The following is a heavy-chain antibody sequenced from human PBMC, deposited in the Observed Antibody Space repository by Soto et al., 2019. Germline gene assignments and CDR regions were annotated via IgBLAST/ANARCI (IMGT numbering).Heavy chain of an antibody. V-gene: IGHV1-69*02. CDR1: GGTFSSYT. D-gene: IGHD1-7*01. CDR2: IIPILGIA. J-gene: IGHJ4*02. Sequence: QVQLVQSGAEVKKPGSSVKVSCKASGGTFSSYTISWVRQAPGQGLEWMGRIIPILGIANYAQKFQGRVTITADKSTSTAYMELSSLRSEDTAVYYCARVLAGTTNYFDYWGQGTLVTVSS. CDR3: ARVLAGTTNYFDY.